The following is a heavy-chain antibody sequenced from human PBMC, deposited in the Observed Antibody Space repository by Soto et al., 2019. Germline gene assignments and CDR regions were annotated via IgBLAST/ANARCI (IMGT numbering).Heavy chain of an antibody. D-gene: IGHD3-10*01. CDR1: GYTLTGYY. Sequence: ASVKVFCKASGYTLTGYYMHWLRQSPGQGLEWMGWINPNSGGTNYAQKFQGRVTMTRDTSISTAYMELSRLRSDDTAVYYCARDLHRGGVPWGQGTLVTVSS. CDR3: ARDLHRGGVP. V-gene: IGHV1-2*02. CDR2: INPNSGGT. J-gene: IGHJ5*02.